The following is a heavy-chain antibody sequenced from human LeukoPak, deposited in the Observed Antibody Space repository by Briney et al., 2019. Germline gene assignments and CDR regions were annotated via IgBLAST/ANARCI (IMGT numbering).Heavy chain of an antibody. CDR1: GYTFTSYG. CDR3: ARRTYYDILTGYPDY. D-gene: IGHD3-9*01. J-gene: IGHJ4*02. CDR2: ISAYNGNT. Sequence: ASVKVSCKASGYTFTSYGISWVRQAPGQGVEWMGWISAYNGNTNYAQKLQGRVTMTTDTSTSTAYMELRSLRSDDTAVYYCARRTYYDILTGYPDYWGQGTLVTVSS. V-gene: IGHV1-18*04.